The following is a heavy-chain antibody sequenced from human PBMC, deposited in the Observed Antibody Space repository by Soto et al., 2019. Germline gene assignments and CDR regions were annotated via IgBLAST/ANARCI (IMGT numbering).Heavy chain of an antibody. V-gene: IGHV2-5*02. J-gene: IGHJ6*03. CDR2: IYWDDDK. CDR3: AHTIGMPELYCSGGSCYSAWYYYYYMDV. D-gene: IGHD2-15*01. Sequence: QITLKESGPTLVKPTQTLTLTCTFSGFSLSTSGVGVGWIRQPPGKALEWLALIYWDDDKRYSPSLKSRLTITKDTSKNQVVLTMTNMDPVDTATYYCAHTIGMPELYCSGGSCYSAWYYYYYMDVWGKGTTVTVSS. CDR1: GFSLSTSGVG.